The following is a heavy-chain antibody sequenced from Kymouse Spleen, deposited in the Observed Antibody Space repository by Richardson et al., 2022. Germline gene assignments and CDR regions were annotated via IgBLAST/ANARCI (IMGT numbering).Heavy chain of an antibody. D-gene: IGHD3-9*01. Sequence: QVQLQQWGAGLLKPSETLSLTCAVYGGSFSGYYWSWIRQPPGKGLEWIGEINHSGSTNYNPSLKSRVTISVDTSKNQFSLKLSSVTAADTAVYYCARAQLRYFDWSYFDYWGQGTLVTVSS. CDR2: INHSGST. J-gene: IGHJ4*02. V-gene: IGHV4-34*01. CDR3: ARAQLRYFDWSYFDY. CDR1: GGSFSGYY.